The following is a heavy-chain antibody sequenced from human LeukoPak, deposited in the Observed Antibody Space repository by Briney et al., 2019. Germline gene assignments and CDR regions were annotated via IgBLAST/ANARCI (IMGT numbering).Heavy chain of an antibody. CDR2: IYYSGST. Sequence: PSETLSLTCTVSGGSISSYYWSWVRQPPGKGLEWIGYIYYSGSTNYNPSLKSRVTISVDTSNNQFSLKLSSVTAADTAVYYCARDQYYYGSGSHSPTGPYYGMDVWGKGTTVTVSS. J-gene: IGHJ6*04. V-gene: IGHV4-59*01. CDR3: ARDQYYYGSGSHSPTGPYYGMDV. CDR1: GGSISSYY. D-gene: IGHD3-10*01.